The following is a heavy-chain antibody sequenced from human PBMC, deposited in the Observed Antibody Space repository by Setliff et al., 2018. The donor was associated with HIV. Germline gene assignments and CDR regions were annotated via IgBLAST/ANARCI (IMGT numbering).Heavy chain of an antibody. CDR2: IYYSGGT. D-gene: IGHD5-12*01. CDR1: SGPISNGGFY. V-gene: IGHV4-31*03. Sequence: PSEPLSLTCTVSSGPISNGGFYWSWIRHHPGKGLEWIGYIYYSGGTYYSPSLKSRVSMSIDTFKNQFSLNLTSVTAADTAVYYCARGIYRHWGGYSAFATDAFETWGQGTLVTVSS. CDR3: ARGIYRHWGGYSAFATDAFET. J-gene: IGHJ3*02.